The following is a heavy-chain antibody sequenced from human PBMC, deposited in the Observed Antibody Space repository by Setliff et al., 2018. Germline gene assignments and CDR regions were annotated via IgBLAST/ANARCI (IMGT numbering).Heavy chain of an antibody. Sequence: PSETLSLTCTVSGGSSSGTNYWSWIRQPAGRGLEWIGHIDPSGNTNYHPSLKSRVTISGDTSKNQFSLKLTSVTAADTAVYYCARSLGSGSYYNSRPFYSDYWGQGTLVTVSS. CDR3: ARSLGSGSYYNSRPFYSDY. V-gene: IGHV4-61*09. J-gene: IGHJ4*02. CDR1: GGSSSGTNY. CDR2: IDPSGNT. D-gene: IGHD3-10*01.